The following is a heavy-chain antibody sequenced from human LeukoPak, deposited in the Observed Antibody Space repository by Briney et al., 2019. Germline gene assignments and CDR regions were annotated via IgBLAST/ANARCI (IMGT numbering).Heavy chain of an antibody. V-gene: IGHV3-48*02. J-gene: IGHJ4*02. CDR2: ISDSGAAM. Sequence: GGSLRLSCAASGFTFSSYSMNWVRQAPGKGLQWVSYISDSGAAMYCADSVKGRFTISRDNAKNSLYLQMNSLRDGDTAVYYCARDSTNSFDYWGQGALVTVSS. CDR1: GFTFSSYS. CDR3: ARDSTNSFDY.